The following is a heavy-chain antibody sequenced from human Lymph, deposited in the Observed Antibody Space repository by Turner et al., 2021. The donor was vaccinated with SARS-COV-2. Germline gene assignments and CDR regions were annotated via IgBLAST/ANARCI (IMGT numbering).Heavy chain of an antibody. CDR3: AKNEMAMIVVVITLFDY. J-gene: IGHJ4*02. CDR1: EFTFSSYA. CDR2: ISGSGGST. D-gene: IGHD3-22*01. Sequence: EVQLLESGAGLVQPGGSLRLSCAASEFTFSSYAMSWVRQAPGGGLEWVSTISGSGGSTYDADSVKGRFTISRDNSKNTLYLQMNSLRAEDTAVYYCAKNEMAMIVVVITLFDYWGQGTLVTVSS. V-gene: IGHV3-23*01.